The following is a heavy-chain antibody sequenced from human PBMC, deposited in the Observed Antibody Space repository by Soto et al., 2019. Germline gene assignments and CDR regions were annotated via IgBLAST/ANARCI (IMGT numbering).Heavy chain of an antibody. V-gene: IGHV4-39*01. D-gene: IGHD6-19*01. Sequence: SETLSLTCTVSGGSISSSSYYWGWIRQPPGKRQEWIGSIFYSWSTYYNPSLKSRVTISVDTSKNQFSLKLSSVTAADTAVYYCARSFVIAVAGTVDYWGQGTLVTVSS. CDR2: IFYSWST. J-gene: IGHJ4*02. CDR1: GGSISSSSYY. CDR3: ARSFVIAVAGTVDY.